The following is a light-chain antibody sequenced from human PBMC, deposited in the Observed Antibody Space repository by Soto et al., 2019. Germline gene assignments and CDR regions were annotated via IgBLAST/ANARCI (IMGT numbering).Light chain of an antibody. Sequence: QSVLTQPASVSGAPGQSITISCTATNSDVNYVSWHQQHPGKAPKLMIYGVINRSSGVSTRFSGSKSGNTASLTISGLQAEDEADYYCSSSISSNTFVFGTGTKSPS. CDR2: GVI. CDR1: NSDVNY. V-gene: IGLV2-14*01. CDR3: SSSISSNTFV. J-gene: IGLJ1*01.